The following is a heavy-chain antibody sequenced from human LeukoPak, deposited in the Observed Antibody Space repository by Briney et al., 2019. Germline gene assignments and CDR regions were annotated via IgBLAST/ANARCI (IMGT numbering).Heavy chain of an antibody. CDR2: IRSKANSYAT. CDR3: TRVPGYSSSWDY. V-gene: IGHV3-73*01. J-gene: IGHJ4*02. CDR1: GFTFSGSA. D-gene: IGHD6-13*01. Sequence: GGSLRLSCAASGFTFSGSAMHWVRQASGKGLEWVGRIRSKANSYATAYAASVKGRFTISRDDSKNTAYLQMNSLKTEDTAVYYCTRVPGYSSSWDYWGQGTLVTVSS.